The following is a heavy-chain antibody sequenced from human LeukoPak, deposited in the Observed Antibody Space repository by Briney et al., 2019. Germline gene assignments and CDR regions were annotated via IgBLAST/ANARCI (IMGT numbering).Heavy chain of an antibody. CDR1: GGTFSSYA. J-gene: IGHJ4*02. V-gene: IGHV1-69*05. CDR3: AREGMVAQNYFDY. D-gene: IGHD1-26*01. Sequence: SVKVSCKASGGTFSSYAISWVRQAPGQGLEWMGRIIPIFGTANYAQKFQGRVTITTDESTSTAYMELSSLRSEDTAVYYCAREGMVAQNYFDYWGQGTLVAVSS. CDR2: IIPIFGTA.